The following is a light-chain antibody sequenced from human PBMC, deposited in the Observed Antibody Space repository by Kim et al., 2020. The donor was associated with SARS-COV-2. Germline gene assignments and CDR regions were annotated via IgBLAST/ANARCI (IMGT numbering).Light chain of an antibody. CDR2: DAS. CDR1: QIISSW. Sequence: SASVGDRVTITCRASQIISSWLAWYQQKPGKAPKLLIYDASTLESGVPSRFCGRGSGTEFTLTISSLQPDDFATYYCQQYGSYSYTFGQGTKVEI. J-gene: IGKJ2*01. CDR3: QQYGSYSYT. V-gene: IGKV1-5*01.